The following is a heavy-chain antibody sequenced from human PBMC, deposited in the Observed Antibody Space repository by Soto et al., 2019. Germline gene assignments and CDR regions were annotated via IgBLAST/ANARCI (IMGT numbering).Heavy chain of an antibody. D-gene: IGHD2-15*01. CDR2: IYYSGST. CDR1: GGSLSSYY. CDR3: ARAPSGPYDAFDI. Sequence: PSETLSLTCTVSGGSLSSYYWSWIRQPPGKGLEWIGYIYYSGSTNYNPSLKSRVTISVDTSKNQFSLKLSSVTAADTAVYYCARAPSGPYDAFDIWGQGTMVTVSS. J-gene: IGHJ3*02. V-gene: IGHV4-59*01.